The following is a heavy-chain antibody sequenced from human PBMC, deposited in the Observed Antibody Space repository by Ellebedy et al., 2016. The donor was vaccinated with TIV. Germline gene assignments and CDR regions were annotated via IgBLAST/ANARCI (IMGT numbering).Heavy chain of an antibody. CDR1: GFTFSSDW. V-gene: IGHV3-7*01. J-gene: IGHJ4*02. CDR2: IKQDGSEK. CDR3: ARRYFDY. Sequence: GGSLRLXXAASGFTFSSDWMSWVRQAPGKGLEWVANIKQDGSEKYYVDSVKGRFTISRDNAQNSLFLQMNSLRAEDTAVYYCARRYFDYWGQGTLVTVSS.